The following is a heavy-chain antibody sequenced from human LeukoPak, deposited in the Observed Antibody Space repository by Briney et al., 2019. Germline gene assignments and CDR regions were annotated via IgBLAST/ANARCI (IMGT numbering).Heavy chain of an antibody. CDR1: GFTFSSYG. CDR2: IWYDGSNK. CDR3: AKINNDDDY. V-gene: IGHV3-30*02. D-gene: IGHD1/OR15-1a*01. J-gene: IGHJ4*02. Sequence: GGSLRLSCAASGFTFSSYGMHWVRQAPGKGLEWVAVIWYDGSNKYYADSVKGRFTISRDNSKNMIYLQMNSLRGEDSAVYYCAKINNDDDYWGQGTLVTVSS.